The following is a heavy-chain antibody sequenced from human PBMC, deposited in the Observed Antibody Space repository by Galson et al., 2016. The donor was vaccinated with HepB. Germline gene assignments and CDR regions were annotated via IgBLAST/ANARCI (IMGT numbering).Heavy chain of an antibody. CDR3: PSHRREGVGASVFDF. CDR2: IYTIGNT. Sequence: TLSLTCTVSGDSINSANYYWSWIRQPAGKALEWIGHIYTIGNTNYNPSLKSRVTISVDTSKSQVSLRLSSVTVADAAFYYCPSHRREGVGASVFDFWGQGTLVTVSS. V-gene: IGHV4-61*09. D-gene: IGHD1-26*01. CDR1: GDSINSANYY. J-gene: IGHJ4*02.